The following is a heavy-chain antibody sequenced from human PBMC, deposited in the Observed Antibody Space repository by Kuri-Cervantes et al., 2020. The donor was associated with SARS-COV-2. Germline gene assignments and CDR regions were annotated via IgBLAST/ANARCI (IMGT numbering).Heavy chain of an antibody. CDR1: GFIVSDYY. CDR2: IGPSGTTK. J-gene: IGHJ4*02. Sequence: GGSLRLSCTASGFIVSDYYMTWIRQAPGKGLEWVSNIGPSGTTKYYADSVKGRFTISRDNAKNSLYLQMSSLRAEDTAVYYCARDLRLGKILDYWGQGTLVTVSS. V-gene: IGHV3-11*04. CDR3: ARDLRLGKILDY. D-gene: IGHD7-27*01.